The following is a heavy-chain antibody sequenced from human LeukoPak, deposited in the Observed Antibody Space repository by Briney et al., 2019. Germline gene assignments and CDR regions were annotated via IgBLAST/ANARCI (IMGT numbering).Heavy chain of an antibody. J-gene: IGHJ4*02. CDR2: ISSSSSYI. CDR3: VSYYDSSGYYYVWVH. Sequence: GGSLRLSCAASGFTFSSYRMNWVRQVPGKGLEWVSSISSSSSYIYYADSVKGRFTISRDNAKNSLFLQMHSLRAEDTAVYYCVSYYDSSGYYYVWVHWGQGTLVTVSS. D-gene: IGHD3-22*01. CDR1: GFTFSSYR. V-gene: IGHV3-21*01.